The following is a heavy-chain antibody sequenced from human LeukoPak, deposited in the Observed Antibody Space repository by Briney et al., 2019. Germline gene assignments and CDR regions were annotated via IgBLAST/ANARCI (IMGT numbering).Heavy chain of an antibody. Sequence: ASVKVSCKASGYTFTTYYISWVRQAPGQGLDWMGWISAYNGNTNYAQKFQGRDTMTTDTSTSTDYMELRSLRSDDTAVYYCAREEGAPIAAANVWGLGTMVTVSS. J-gene: IGHJ3*01. D-gene: IGHD6-13*01. V-gene: IGHV1-18*01. CDR2: ISAYNGNT. CDR1: GYTFTTYY. CDR3: AREEGAPIAAANV.